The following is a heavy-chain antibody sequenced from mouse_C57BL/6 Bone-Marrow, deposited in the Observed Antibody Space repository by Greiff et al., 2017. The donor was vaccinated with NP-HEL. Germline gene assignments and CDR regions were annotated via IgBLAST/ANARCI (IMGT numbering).Heavy chain of an antibody. Sequence: EVKLMESGGGLVQPGESLKLSCESNEYEFPSHDMSWVRKTPEKRLELVAAINSDGGSTYYPATMERRFIISRDNTKKTLYLQMSSLRSEDTAVYYCARHGYDAWFAYWGQGTLVTVSA. J-gene: IGHJ3*01. CDR3: ARHGYDAWFAY. V-gene: IGHV5-2*01. CDR1: EYEFPSHD. CDR2: INSDGGST. D-gene: IGHD2-2*01.